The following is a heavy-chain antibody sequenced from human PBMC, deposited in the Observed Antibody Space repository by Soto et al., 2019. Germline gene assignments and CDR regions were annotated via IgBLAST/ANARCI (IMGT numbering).Heavy chain of an antibody. Sequence: LGESLKISCKGSGYSFTSYWIGWVRQMPGKGLEWMGIIYPGDSDTRYSPSFQGQVTISADKSISTAYLQWSSLKASDTAMYYCARRMVRGALVYYGMDVWGQGTTVTVSS. CDR1: GYSFTSYW. CDR2: IYPGDSDT. J-gene: IGHJ6*02. D-gene: IGHD3-10*01. CDR3: ARRMVRGALVYYGMDV. V-gene: IGHV5-51*01.